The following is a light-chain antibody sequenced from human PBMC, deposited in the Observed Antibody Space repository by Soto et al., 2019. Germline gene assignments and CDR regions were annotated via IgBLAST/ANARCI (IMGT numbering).Light chain of an antibody. J-gene: IGKJ2*01. CDR3: QQYLRSPST. Sequence: EIVLTQSPGTLSLSPGERATLSCRASESVTSSSLAWYQQKLGQAPRLLMYAVSIRATGIPDRFRGSGSGTDFTLTISRLEPEDFAVYYCQQYLRSPSTFGQGTKVEIK. CDR1: ESVTSSS. CDR2: AVS. V-gene: IGKV3-20*01.